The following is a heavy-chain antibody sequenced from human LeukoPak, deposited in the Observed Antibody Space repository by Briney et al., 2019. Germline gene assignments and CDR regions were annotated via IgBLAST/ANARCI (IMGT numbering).Heavy chain of an antibody. D-gene: IGHD4-17*01. CDR2: ISGSGGST. J-gene: IGHJ4*02. CDR1: GFTFSDYY. V-gene: IGHV3-23*01. Sequence: GGSLRLSCAASGFTFSDYYMSWIRQAPGKGLEWVSAISGSGGSTYYADSVKGRFTISRDNSKNTLYLQMNSLRAEDTAVYYCAKDTTVTTSDYFDYWGQGTLVTVSS. CDR3: AKDTTVTTSDYFDY.